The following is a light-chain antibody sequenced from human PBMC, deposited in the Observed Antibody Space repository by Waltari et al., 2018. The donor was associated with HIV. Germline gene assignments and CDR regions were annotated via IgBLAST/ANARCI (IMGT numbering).Light chain of an antibody. V-gene: IGLV1-44*01. CDR2: NIN. CDR3: AAWDDSLRGWV. CDR1: SSNIGTNS. J-gene: IGLJ3*02. Sequence: QSLLTQPPSASGTPGQRVTISCSGSSSNIGTNSVNWYHHLPGTAPKLLIYNINQRPSGVPDRFSGSKSGTSASLAISGLQSEDEADYYCAAWDDSLRGWVFGRGTKLEVL.